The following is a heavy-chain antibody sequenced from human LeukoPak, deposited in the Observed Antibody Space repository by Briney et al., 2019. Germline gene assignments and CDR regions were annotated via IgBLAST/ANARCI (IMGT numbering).Heavy chain of an antibody. V-gene: IGHV3-23*01. CDR3: AKAGPGGLENPLSYNWNSAAAGYFQH. CDR1: GFTFSSYA. D-gene: IGHD1-7*01. J-gene: IGHJ1*01. Sequence: GGSLRLSCAASGFTFSSYAMSWVRQAPGKGLEWVSAISGSGGSTYYADSVKGRFTISRDNSKNTLYLQMNSLRAEDTAVYYCAKAGPGGLENPLSYNWNSAAAGYFQHWGQGTLVTVSS. CDR2: ISGSGGST.